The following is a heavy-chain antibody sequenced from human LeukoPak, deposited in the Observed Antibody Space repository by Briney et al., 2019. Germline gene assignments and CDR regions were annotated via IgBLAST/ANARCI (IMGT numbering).Heavy chain of an antibody. D-gene: IGHD7-27*01. CDR3: AREATWAHYGDK. J-gene: IGHJ4*02. V-gene: IGHV4-30-4*01. Sequence: SETLSLTCTVSGGSISSGDYYWSWIRQPPGKGLEWIGYIYYSGSTYYNPSLKSRVTISVDTSKNQFSLKLSSVTAADTAVYYCAREATWAHYGDKWGQGTLVTVSS. CDR2: IYYSGST. CDR1: GGSISSGDYY.